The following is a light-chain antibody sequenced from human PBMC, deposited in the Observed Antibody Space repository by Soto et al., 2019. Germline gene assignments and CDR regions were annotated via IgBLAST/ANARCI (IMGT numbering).Light chain of an antibody. V-gene: IGKV3-15*01. CDR1: QSVRSN. CDR2: GAT. CDR3: QQYANWPKT. J-gene: IGKJ1*01. Sequence: EIVLTQSPANLSVSPGERATLSCRASQSVRSNLAWYQQKPGQAPRLLIFGATTRATNISARFTGSGSGTEFTLTISSLQSEDSAVYFCQQYANWPKTFGQGTKVDIK.